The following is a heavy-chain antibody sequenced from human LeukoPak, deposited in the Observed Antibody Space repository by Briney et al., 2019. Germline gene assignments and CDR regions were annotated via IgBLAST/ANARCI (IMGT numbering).Heavy chain of an antibody. J-gene: IGHJ4*02. CDR1: EYTFTSYA. Sequence: ASVKVSCKASEYTFTSYAMHWVRQAPGQRLEWMGWINVGNGNTKYSQKFQGRVTITRDTSASTAYMELSSLRSEDTAVYYCARDLDGQWLKVYVYWGQGTLVTVSS. CDR2: INVGNGNT. D-gene: IGHD6-19*01. CDR3: ARDLDGQWLKVYVY. V-gene: IGHV1-3*01.